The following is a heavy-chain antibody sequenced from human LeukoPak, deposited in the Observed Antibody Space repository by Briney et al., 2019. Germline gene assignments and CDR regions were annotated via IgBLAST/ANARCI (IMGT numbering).Heavy chain of an antibody. D-gene: IGHD6-13*01. V-gene: IGHV3-23*01. Sequence: GGSLRLSCAASGFTFSSYAMSWVRQAPGKGLEWVSAISGSGGSTYYADSVKGRFTISRDNSKNTLYLQMNSLRAEDTAVYYCAKDWLWRAAAGVLAWFDPWGQGTLVTVSS. CDR3: AKDWLWRAAAGVLAWFDP. J-gene: IGHJ5*02. CDR1: GFTFSSYA. CDR2: ISGSGGST.